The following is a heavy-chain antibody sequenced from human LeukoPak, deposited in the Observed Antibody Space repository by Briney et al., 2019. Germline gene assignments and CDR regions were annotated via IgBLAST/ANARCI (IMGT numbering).Heavy chain of an antibody. Sequence: GRSLRLSCAASGFTFSSYGMHWVRQAPGKGLEWVAVISYDGSNKYYADSVKGRFTISRDNSKHTLYLQMNSLRAEDTAVYYCAKMASSSSSHYFDYWGQGTLVTVSS. CDR3: AKMASSSSSHYFDY. V-gene: IGHV3-30*18. CDR1: GFTFSSYG. D-gene: IGHD6-6*01. CDR2: ISYDGSNK. J-gene: IGHJ4*02.